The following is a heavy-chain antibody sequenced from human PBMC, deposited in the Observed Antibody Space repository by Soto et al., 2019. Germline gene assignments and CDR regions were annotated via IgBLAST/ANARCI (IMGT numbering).Heavy chain of an antibody. CDR3: ASSGGAYYYYYMDV. J-gene: IGHJ6*03. D-gene: IGHD1-26*01. Sequence: ASVKVSCKASGYTFTSYNMHWVRQVPGQGLEWMGIINPSGGSTSYAQKFQGRVTMTRDTSTSTVYMELSSLRSEDTAVYYCASSGGAYYYYYMDVWGKGTTVTVSS. CDR2: INPSGGST. CDR1: GYTFTSYN. V-gene: IGHV1-46*03.